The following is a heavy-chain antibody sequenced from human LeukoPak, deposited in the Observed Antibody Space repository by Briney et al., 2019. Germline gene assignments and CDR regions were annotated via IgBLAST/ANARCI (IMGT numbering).Heavy chain of an antibody. Sequence: ASVKVSCKTSGFTFTTYYMHWVRQAPGQGLEWMGIINLSGGSTSYAQEFRDRVTMTRDTSTNTIYMELSGLRSEDTAVYYCARGRSSGTYYSELDYWGQGTLVTVSS. J-gene: IGHJ4*02. CDR2: INLSGGST. V-gene: IGHV1-46*01. CDR3: ARGRSSGTYYSELDY. CDR1: GFTFTTYY. D-gene: IGHD3-10*01.